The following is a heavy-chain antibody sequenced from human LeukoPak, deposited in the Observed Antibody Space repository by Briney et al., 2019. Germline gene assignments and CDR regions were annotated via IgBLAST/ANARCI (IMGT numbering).Heavy chain of an antibody. D-gene: IGHD6-13*01. CDR1: GSNFSSHW. CDR3: ARGGQLGSLDY. V-gene: IGHV3-7*01. J-gene: IGHJ4*02. CDR2: IKQDGSEK. Sequence: GGSLRLSCAASGSNFSSHWMTWVRQAPGKGLEWLANIKQDGSEKSYVDSVKGRFTISRDNTKSSLILQMNGLRADDTALYYCARGGQLGSLDYWGQGTLVTVSS.